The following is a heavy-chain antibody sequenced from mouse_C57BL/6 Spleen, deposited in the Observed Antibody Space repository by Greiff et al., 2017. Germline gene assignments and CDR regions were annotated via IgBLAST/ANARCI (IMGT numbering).Heavy chain of an antibody. Sequence: EVKLMESGPGLVKPSQSLSLTCSVTGYSITSGYYWNWIRQFPGNKLEWMGYISYDGSNNYNPSLKNRISITRDTSKNQFFLKLNSVTTEDTATYYCASPGDYWGQGTSVTVSS. V-gene: IGHV3-6*01. CDR3: ASPGDY. CDR1: GYSITSGYY. CDR2: ISYDGSN. J-gene: IGHJ4*01.